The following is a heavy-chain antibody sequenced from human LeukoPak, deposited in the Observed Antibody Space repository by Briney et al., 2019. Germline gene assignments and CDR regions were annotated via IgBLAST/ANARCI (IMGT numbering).Heavy chain of an antibody. CDR2: ISGSGGST. CDR3: AKFGRGSYGQSYYFDY. V-gene: IGHV3-23*01. CDR1: GFTFSSYA. D-gene: IGHD1-26*01. Sequence: GGSLRLSCAASGFTFSSYAMSWVRQAPGKGLEWVSAISGSGGSTYYADSVKGRFTISRDNSKNTLYLQMNSLRAEDTAVYYCAKFGRGSYGQSYYFDYWGQGTLVTVSS. J-gene: IGHJ4*02.